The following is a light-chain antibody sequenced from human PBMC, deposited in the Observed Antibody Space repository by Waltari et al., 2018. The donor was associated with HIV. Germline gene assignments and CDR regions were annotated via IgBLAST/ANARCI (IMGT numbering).Light chain of an antibody. CDR2: GAS. CDR3: QQYGSSPIT. J-gene: IGKJ5*01. CDR1: QSVSSSF. V-gene: IGKV3-20*01. Sequence: EIVLTQSPGTLSLSPGERATLSCRASQSVSSSFLAWYQQKPGQAPRLLIYGASSRATGIPARFSGSGSGTDFSLTISRLEPEDFAVYSYQQYGSSPITFGQGTRLESK.